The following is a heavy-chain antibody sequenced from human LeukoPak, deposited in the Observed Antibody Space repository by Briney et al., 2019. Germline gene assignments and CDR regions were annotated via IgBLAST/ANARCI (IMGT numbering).Heavy chain of an antibody. V-gene: IGHV1-69*06. CDR2: IIPIFGTA. CDR3: ARGAGDNSGYNLFDY. Sequence: GASVKVSCKASGGTFSSYAISWVRQAPGQGLEWMGGIIPIFGTANYAQKFQGRVTITADKSTSTAYMELSSLRSEDTAVYYCARGAGDNSGYNLFDYWGQGTLVTVSS. J-gene: IGHJ4*02. D-gene: IGHD5-12*01. CDR1: GGTFSSYA.